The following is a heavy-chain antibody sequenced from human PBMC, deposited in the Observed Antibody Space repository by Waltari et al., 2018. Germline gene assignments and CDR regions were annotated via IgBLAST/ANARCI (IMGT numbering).Heavy chain of an antibody. V-gene: IGHV3-7*01. J-gene: IGHJ4*02. CDR2: IKQDGSET. Sequence: EVQLVESGGGVVQPGGSLRLSCAASGFSLTGYWMSWVRQAPGKGLEWVANIKQDGSETNYVDSVKGRFTISRDNAKNSLYLQMNSLRAEDTAVYYCARGRITIGPWGQGSLVTVSS. CDR1: GFSLTGYW. CDR3: ARGRITIGP. D-gene: IGHD3-10*01.